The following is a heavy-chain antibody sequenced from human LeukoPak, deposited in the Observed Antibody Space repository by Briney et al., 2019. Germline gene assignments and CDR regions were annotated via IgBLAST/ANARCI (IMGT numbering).Heavy chain of an antibody. D-gene: IGHD2-15*01. V-gene: IGHV3-23*01. CDR3: ARAGGSESLDN. CDR1: GFTFSIYA. J-gene: IGHJ4*02. CDR2: ISGSGGTA. Sequence: GGSLRLSCAASGFTFSIYAMSWVRQAPGKGLEWVSAISGSGGTAYYADSVKGRFTISRDNSKNTLYLQMNSLRAEDTAVYYCARAGGSESLDNWGQGTLVTVSS.